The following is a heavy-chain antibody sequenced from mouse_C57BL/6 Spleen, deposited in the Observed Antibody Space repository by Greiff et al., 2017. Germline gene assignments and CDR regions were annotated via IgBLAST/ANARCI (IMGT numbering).Heavy chain of an antibody. CDR3: ARPTVVATDYAMDY. V-gene: IGHV1-69*01. CDR2: IAPSDSYT. Sequence: VQLQQPGAELVMPGASVKLSCKASGYTFTSYWMHWVKQRPGQGLEWIGEIAPSDSYTNYNQKFKGKSTLTVDKSSSTAYMQLSSLTSEDSAVYYCARPTVVATDYAMDYWGQGTSVTVSS. CDR1: GYTFTSYW. D-gene: IGHD1-1*01. J-gene: IGHJ4*01.